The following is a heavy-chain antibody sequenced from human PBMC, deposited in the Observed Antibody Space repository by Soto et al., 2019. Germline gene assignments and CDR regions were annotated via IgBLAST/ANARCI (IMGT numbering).Heavy chain of an antibody. V-gene: IGHV1-46*01. CDR3: ARGGTIFGVVTYYFDY. CDR2: INPSGGST. CDR1: GYTFTSYY. J-gene: IGHJ4*02. Sequence: QVQLVQSGAEVKKPGASVKVSCKASGYTFTSYYMHWGRQAPGQGLEWMGIINPSGGSTIYAQKFQGRGTMTRDTSTSTVYMELSSLRSEDTAVYYCARGGTIFGVVTYYFDYWGQGTLVPVSS. D-gene: IGHD3-3*01.